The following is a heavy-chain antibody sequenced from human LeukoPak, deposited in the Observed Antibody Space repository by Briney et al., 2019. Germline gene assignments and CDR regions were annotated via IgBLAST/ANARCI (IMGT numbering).Heavy chain of an antibody. CDR1: GFTVSSNY. CDR2: SYSGGST. V-gene: IGHV3-53*01. J-gene: IGHJ3*02. CDR3: ARDLGDAFDI. Sequence: GGSLRLSCAASGFTVSSNYMSWVRQAPGKELEWVSVSYSGGSTYYADSVKGRFTISRDNSKNTLYLQMNSLRAEDTAVYYCARDLGDAFDIWGQGTMVTVSS. D-gene: IGHD7-27*01.